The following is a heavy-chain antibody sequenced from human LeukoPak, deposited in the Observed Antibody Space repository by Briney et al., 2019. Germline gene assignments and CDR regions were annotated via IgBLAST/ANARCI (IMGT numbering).Heavy chain of an antibody. D-gene: IGHD5-12*01. J-gene: IGHJ4*02. CDR3: ATFGLVAALDL. CDR2: INPAGSET. Sequence: GALRLSCAASGFSFNAYWMAWVRQALGTGLEWVANINPAGSETFHVDPVKGRFSISRDHAKNLVYLQMNSLRAEDTAVYYCATFGLVAALDLWGQGTLVTVSS. CDR1: GFSFNAYW. V-gene: IGHV3-7*01.